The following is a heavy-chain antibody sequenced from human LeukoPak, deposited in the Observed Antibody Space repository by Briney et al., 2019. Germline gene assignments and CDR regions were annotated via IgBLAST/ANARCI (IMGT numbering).Heavy chain of an antibody. J-gene: IGHJ4*02. CDR3: ARDLYSSGWGYFDY. CDR1: GYSISSGYY. V-gene: IGHV4-38-2*02. CDR2: IYHSGST. D-gene: IGHD6-19*01. Sequence: LSETLSLTCTISGYSISSGYYWGWIRQPPGKGLEWIGSIYHSGSTYYNPSLKSRVTISLDTSENQFSLKLSSVTAADTAVYYCARDLYSSGWGYFDYWGQGTLVTVSS.